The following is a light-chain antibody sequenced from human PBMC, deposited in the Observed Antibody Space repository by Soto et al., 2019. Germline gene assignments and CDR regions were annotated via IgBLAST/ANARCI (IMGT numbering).Light chain of an antibody. V-gene: IGLV2-11*01. CDR2: DVS. Sequence: QSALTQPRSVSGSPGQSVTISCTGTSSDVCDYNYVSWYQQYPGKAPKLVIYDVSKRPSGVPDRFSGSKSGNTASLTISGLQAEDEADYYCCSFAGSYTFWVFGGGTKLTVL. CDR3: CSFAGSYTFWV. CDR1: SSDVCDYNY. J-gene: IGLJ3*02.